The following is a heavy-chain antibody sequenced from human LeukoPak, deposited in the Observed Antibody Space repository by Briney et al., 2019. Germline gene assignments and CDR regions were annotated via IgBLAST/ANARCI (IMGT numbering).Heavy chain of an antibody. CDR3: ARGPGYMDV. CDR1: GFTFSSYE. Sequence: GGSLGLSCAASGFTFSSYEMNWVRQAPGKGLEWVSYISSSGSTIYYADSVKGRFTISRDNAKNSLFLQMDSLRAEDTAIYYCARGPGYMDVWGSGTTVTVSS. CDR2: ISSSGSTI. V-gene: IGHV3-48*03. J-gene: IGHJ6*03.